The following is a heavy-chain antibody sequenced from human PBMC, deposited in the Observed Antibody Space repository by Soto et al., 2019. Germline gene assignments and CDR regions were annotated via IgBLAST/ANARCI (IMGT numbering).Heavy chain of an antibody. V-gene: IGHV3-21*01. D-gene: IGHD6-13*01. CDR3: TRDASRDSSARGWFDP. CDR2: ISSNSAYI. CDR1: GFTFRSFT. J-gene: IGHJ5*02. Sequence: GGSLSLSCAASGFTFRSFTMNWVRQAPGKGLEWVSTISSNSAYIYYTDALRGRFTISRDNAKNSLHLKMNSLRAEDTAVYYCTRDASRDSSARGWFDPWGPGTLVTVSS.